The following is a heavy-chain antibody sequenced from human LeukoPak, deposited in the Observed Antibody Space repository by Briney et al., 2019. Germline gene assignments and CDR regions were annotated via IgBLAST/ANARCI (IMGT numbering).Heavy chain of an antibody. D-gene: IGHD3-16*01. J-gene: IGHJ4*02. CDR2: IYYSGST. CDR1: GGSGCGYY. Sequence: PSETLSLTCTVSGGSGCGYYWSWIRQPPGKGLEWIGYIYYSGSTSYNPSLKSRVPISVDTSKNQFSLKVRSVTAADTAVYYCARGDWRQGERYFDYSGQRTLVTVSS. V-gene: IGHV4-59*02. CDR3: ARGDWRQGERYFDY.